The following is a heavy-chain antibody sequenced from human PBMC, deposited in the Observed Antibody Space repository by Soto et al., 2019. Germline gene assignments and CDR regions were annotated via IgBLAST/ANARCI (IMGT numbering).Heavy chain of an antibody. CDR3: ARGEAAAGTLYAFDI. Sequence: GGSLRLSCAASGFTFSSYAMHWVRQAPGKGLEYVSATSSNGGSTYYANSVKGGFTISRDNSKNTLHLQMGSLRAEDMAVYYCARGEAAAGTLYAFDIWGQGTMVTVSS. CDR1: GFTFSSYA. D-gene: IGHD6-13*01. J-gene: IGHJ3*02. CDR2: TSSNGGST. V-gene: IGHV3-64*01.